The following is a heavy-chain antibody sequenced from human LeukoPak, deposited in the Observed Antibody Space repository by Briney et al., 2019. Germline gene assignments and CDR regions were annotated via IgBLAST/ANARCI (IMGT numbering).Heavy chain of an antibody. J-gene: IGHJ4*02. D-gene: IGHD3-22*01. CDR2: IYSGVST. CDR1: GFTFSDYY. CDR3: ARGVGSGYYGY. V-gene: IGHV3-53*01. Sequence: PGGSLRLSCAASGFTFSDYYMSWVRQAPGKGLERVSVIYSGVSTYYADSVKGRFTISRDNSKNPLYLQMNSLRAEDTAVYYCARGVGSGYYGYWGQGTLVTVSS.